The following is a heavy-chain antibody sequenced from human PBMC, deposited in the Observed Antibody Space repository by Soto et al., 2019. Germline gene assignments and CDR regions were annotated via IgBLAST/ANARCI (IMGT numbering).Heavy chain of an antibody. D-gene: IGHD3-10*01. CDR2: INHSGST. Sequence: PSETLSLTCAAYGGSGGSFSGYYWSWIRQPPGKGLEWIGEINHSGSTNYNPSLKSRVTISRDNAKNSLYLQMNSLRAEDTAVYFCTITMARGVISPYYYGVDVWGQGTTVTVSS. CDR3: TITMARGVISPYYYGVDV. J-gene: IGHJ6*02. V-gene: IGHV4-34*01. CDR1: GGSGGSFSGYY.